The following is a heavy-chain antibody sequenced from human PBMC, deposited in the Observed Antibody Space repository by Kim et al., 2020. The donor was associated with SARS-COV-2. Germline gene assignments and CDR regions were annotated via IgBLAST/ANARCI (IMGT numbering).Heavy chain of an antibody. Sequence: GGSLRLSCTTSGFTFIGHAMSWVRQAPGQVLEWVSSIDGSDGTTYYVDSVKGRSTISRDDAKNTLYLQMRALRADDTATYYCMKGGWGWIWDHWGQGTLV. D-gene: IGHD2-2*03. J-gene: IGHJ4*02. CDR1: GFTFIGHA. CDR3: MKGGWGWIWDH. V-gene: IGHV3-23*01. CDR2: IDGSDGTT.